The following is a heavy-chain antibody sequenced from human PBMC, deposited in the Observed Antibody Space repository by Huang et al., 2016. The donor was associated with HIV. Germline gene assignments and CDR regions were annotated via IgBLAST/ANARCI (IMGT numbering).Heavy chain of an antibody. CDR3: VKERGSSRARSSFDF. CDR1: GFPFSAYG. J-gene: IGHJ3*01. CDR2: IRYDGNND. V-gene: IGHV3-30*02. D-gene: IGHD6-13*01. Sequence: QVRLVESGGGVVQPGASLTLSCSGSGFPFSAYGMDCVRQAPGKGLEWVSFIRYDGNNDYIIGSVKGRFTISRDNSNNTLYLRMNSLRPEDTAVYYCVKERGSSRARSSFDFWGQGTSVIVSS.